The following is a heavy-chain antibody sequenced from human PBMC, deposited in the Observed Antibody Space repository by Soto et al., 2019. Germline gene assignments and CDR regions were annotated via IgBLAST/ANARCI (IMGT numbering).Heavy chain of an antibody. Sequence: ASEKVSCKASGYTFPSYGSSWVRQAPGQGLEWMGWISAYNGNTNYAQKLQGRVTMTTDTSTSTAYMELRSLGPDDTAVYYCARGHYYDSSGDYMDVWGQGTTVTVSS. D-gene: IGHD3-22*01. CDR2: ISAYNGNT. V-gene: IGHV1-18*01. CDR3: ARGHYYDSSGDYMDV. J-gene: IGHJ6*02. CDR1: GYTFPSYG.